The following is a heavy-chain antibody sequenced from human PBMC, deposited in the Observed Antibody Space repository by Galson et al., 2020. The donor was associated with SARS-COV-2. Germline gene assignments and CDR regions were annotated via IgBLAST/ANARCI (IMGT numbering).Heavy chain of an antibody. CDR2: ISSSSSYI. V-gene: IGHV3-21*01. D-gene: IGHD4-17*01. CDR3: ARELTTVTTDDFDY. J-gene: IGHJ4*02. Sequence: LEWVSSISSSSSYIYYADSVKGRFTISRDNAKNSLYLQMNILRADDTAVYYCARELTTVTTDDFDYWGQGYLVTVYS.